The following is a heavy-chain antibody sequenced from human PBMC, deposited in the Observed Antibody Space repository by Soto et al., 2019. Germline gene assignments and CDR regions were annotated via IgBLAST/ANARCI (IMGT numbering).Heavy chain of an antibody. CDR2: IVPSLDTT. D-gene: IGHD3-16*02. Sequence: SVKVSCKASGGTFSSSGFSWVRQAPGQGLEWMGMIVPSLDTTNYAQKFQARVTITADEVTSTAYMELRSLRSEDTAVYYCARWPQPRYTADPYAVDFWGQGTRGTVSS. CDR3: ARWPQPRYTADPYAVDF. V-gene: IGHV1-69*11. J-gene: IGHJ6*02. CDR1: GGTFSSSG.